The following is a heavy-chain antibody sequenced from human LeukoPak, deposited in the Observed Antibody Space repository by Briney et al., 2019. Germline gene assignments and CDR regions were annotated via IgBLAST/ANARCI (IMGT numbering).Heavy chain of an antibody. CDR2: IIPIFGTA. V-gene: IGHV1-69*13. CDR3: AREGGSRYFDY. J-gene: IGHJ4*02. D-gene: IGHD3-16*01. Sequence: ASVKVSCKASGGTFSSYAISWVRQAPGQGLEWMGGIIPIFGTANHAQKFQGRVTITADESTSTAYMELSSLRSEDTAVYYCAREGGSRYFDYWGQGTLVTVSS. CDR1: GGTFSSYA.